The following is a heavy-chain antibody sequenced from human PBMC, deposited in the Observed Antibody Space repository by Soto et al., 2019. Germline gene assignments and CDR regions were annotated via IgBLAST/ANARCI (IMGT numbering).Heavy chain of an antibody. CDR1: GFSLNTRGVG. Sequence: QITLKESGPTLVIPTQTLTLTCTFSGFSLNTRGVGVGWIRQPPGKALEWVALIHWDDEKRYSPSLRNTLTITKYTSKYQVVLIMTNMDPVDTATYYCAYRSCVLGSGWNFDFWGQGILVSVSS. V-gene: IGHV2-5*02. J-gene: IGHJ4*02. CDR2: IHWDDEK. D-gene: IGHD6-19*01. CDR3: AYRSCVLGSGWNFDF.